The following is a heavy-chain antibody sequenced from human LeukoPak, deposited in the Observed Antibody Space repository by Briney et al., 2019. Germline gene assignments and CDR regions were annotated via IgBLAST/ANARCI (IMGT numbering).Heavy chain of an antibody. D-gene: IGHD1-1*01. V-gene: IGHV3-48*03. CDR2: ISSSGSTI. Sequence: GGSLRLSCAASGFTFSSYEMNWVRQAPGKGLEWVSYISSSGSTIYYADSVKGRFTISRDNAKNSLYLQMNSLRAEDTAVYYCAREIVGTTGTTRVYNWFDPWGQGTLVTVSS. CDR1: GFTFSSYE. J-gene: IGHJ5*02. CDR3: AREIVGTTGTTRVYNWFDP.